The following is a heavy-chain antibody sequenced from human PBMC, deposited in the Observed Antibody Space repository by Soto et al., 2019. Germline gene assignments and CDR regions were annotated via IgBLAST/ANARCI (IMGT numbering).Heavy chain of an antibody. CDR3: VSQRTTVLTQAYFDY. CDR2: VYYRGRS. D-gene: IGHD4-17*01. CDR1: GGSVTNSSYY. V-gene: IGHV4-39*01. J-gene: IGHJ4*02. Sequence: SETLSLTCTVSGGSVTNSSYYWGWIRQSPGKGLEWIGSVYYRGRSYSKSSVKSRVTISVDTSKNQFSLNFNSVTASDTALYYCVSQRTTVLTQAYFDYWGPGP.